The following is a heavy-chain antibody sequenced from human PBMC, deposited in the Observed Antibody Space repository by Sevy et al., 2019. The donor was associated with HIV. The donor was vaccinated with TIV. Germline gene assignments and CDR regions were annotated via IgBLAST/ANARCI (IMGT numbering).Heavy chain of an antibody. CDR1: GFIFSNYA. Sequence: GGSLRLSCAASGFIFSNYAMTWVRQAPGRGLEWVAIISADGGVKYYADSVKGRFTISRDNSDNTLSLQMNSLRTEESPLYYCARENYYDSTSLGSFDVWGQGTMVTVSS. J-gene: IGHJ3*01. CDR2: ISADGGVK. D-gene: IGHD3-22*01. CDR3: ARENYYDSTSLGSFDV. V-gene: IGHV3-30-3*01.